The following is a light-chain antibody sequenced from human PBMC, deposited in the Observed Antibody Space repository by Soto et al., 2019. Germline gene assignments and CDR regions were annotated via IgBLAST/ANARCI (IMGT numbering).Light chain of an antibody. J-gene: IGKJ4*01. V-gene: IGKV3-15*01. CDR2: GAS. Sequence: EIVMTQSPATLSVSPGESVTLSCRASQSVSSNLAWYQQKPGQAPRLLIYGASTRATGIPARFSGSGSGTEFTLTISSLQSEDFAIYYCQQYNYWPPLTFGGGTKVEIK. CDR3: QQYNYWPPLT. CDR1: QSVSSN.